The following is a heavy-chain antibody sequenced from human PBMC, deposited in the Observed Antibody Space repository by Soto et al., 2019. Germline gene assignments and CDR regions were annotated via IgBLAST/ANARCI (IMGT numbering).Heavy chain of an antibody. J-gene: IGHJ4*02. Sequence: QVQLVQSGAEVKKPGSSVKVSCKACGGTLNSYTINWVRQAPGHGPEWLGRIIPVLGVANYAQTFQGRVTITADKSTSTVYMDLTSLRSEDTAVYYCARSSVAAAGTLGNWGPGTLVTVSS. CDR2: IIPVLGVA. D-gene: IGHD6-13*01. CDR1: GGTLNSYT. CDR3: ARSSVAAAGTLGN. V-gene: IGHV1-69*02.